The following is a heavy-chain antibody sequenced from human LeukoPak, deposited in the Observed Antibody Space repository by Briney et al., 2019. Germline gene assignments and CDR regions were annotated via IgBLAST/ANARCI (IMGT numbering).Heavy chain of an antibody. J-gene: IGHJ3*02. D-gene: IGHD2-2*01. CDR2: IIPILGIA. Sequence: SVKVSCKASGGTFSSYAISWVRQAPGQGLEWMGRIIPILGIANYAQKFQGRVTITADKSTSTAYMELSSLRSEDTAVYYCARGVVVPAADDAFDIWGQGTMVTVSS. V-gene: IGHV1-69*04. CDR1: GGTFSSYA. CDR3: ARGVVVPAADDAFDI.